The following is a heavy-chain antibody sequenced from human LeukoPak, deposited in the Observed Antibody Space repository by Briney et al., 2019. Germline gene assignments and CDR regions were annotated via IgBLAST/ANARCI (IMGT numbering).Heavy chain of an antibody. CDR3: ARQQVVTTILHFDY. V-gene: IGHV4-39*01. Sequence: SETLSLTCTVSGGSISSSSYYWGWIRQPPGKGLEWIGSIYYSGSTYYNPSLKSRVTISVDTSKNQFSLKLSSVTAADTAVFYCARQQVVTTILHFDYWGQGALVTVSS. CDR1: GGSISSSSYY. D-gene: IGHD4-11*01. CDR2: IYYSGST. J-gene: IGHJ4*02.